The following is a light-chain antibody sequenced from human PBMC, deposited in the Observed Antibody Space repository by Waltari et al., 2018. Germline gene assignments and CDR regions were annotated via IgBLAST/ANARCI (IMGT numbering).Light chain of an antibody. CDR1: QGISSY. CDR3: QQLNSYPPRVT. J-gene: IGKJ3*01. V-gene: IGKV1-9*01. Sequence: DIQLTQSPSFLSASVGDRVTITCRASQGISSYLAWYQQKPGKAPKLLIYAASTLQSGVPSRFSGSGSGTEVTLTISSLQPEDFATYYCQQLNSYPPRVTFGPGTKVDIK. CDR2: AAS.